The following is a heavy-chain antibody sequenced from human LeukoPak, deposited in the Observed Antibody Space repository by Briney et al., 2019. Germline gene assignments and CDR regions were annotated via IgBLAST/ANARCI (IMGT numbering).Heavy chain of an antibody. Sequence: KPSETLSLTCAVYGGSFSGYYWSWIRQPPGKGLEWIGEINHSGSTNYNPSLKRRVTISVDTSKNQFSLKLSSVTAADTAVYYCARPAVVTAALDIWGQGTMVTVSS. CDR2: INHSGST. D-gene: IGHD2-2*01. CDR1: GGSFSGYY. J-gene: IGHJ3*02. CDR3: ARPAVVTAALDI. V-gene: IGHV4-34*01.